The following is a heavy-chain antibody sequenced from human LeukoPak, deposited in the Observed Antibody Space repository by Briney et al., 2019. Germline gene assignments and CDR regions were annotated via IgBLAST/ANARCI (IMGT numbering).Heavy chain of an antibody. CDR2: INPTGGST. CDR1: GYTFTSYY. CDR3: ARDRLLYSSGWPDDY. V-gene: IGHV1-46*01. J-gene: IGHJ4*02. D-gene: IGHD6-19*01. Sequence: ASVKVSCKASGYTFTSYYMHWVRQAPGEGLEWMGIINPTGGSTSYAQKFQGRVTMTRDTSISTAYMELSRLRSDDTAVYYCARDRLLYSSGWPDDYWGQGTLVTVSS.